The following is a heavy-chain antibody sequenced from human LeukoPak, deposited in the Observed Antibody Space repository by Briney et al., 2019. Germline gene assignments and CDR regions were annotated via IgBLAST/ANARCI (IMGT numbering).Heavy chain of an antibody. D-gene: IGHD6-19*01. J-gene: IGHJ4*02. CDR1: GFTFSSYA. CDR3: ARSYSWLAPFDY. CDR2: ISYDGSNK. V-gene: IGHV3-30*04. Sequence: GGSLRLSCAASGFTFSSYAMHWVRQAPGKGLEWVAVISYDGSNKYYADPVKGRFTISRDNSKNTLYLQMNSLRAEDTAVYYCARSYSWLAPFDYWGQGTLVTVSS.